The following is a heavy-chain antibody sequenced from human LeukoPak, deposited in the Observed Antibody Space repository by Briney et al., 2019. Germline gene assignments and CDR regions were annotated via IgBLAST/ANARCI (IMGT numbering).Heavy chain of an antibody. V-gene: IGHV4-34*01. CDR1: GGSFSGYY. D-gene: IGHD3-22*01. J-gene: IGHJ2*01. CDR2: INHSGST. Sequence: PSETLSLTCAVYGGSFSGYYWSWIRQPPGKGLEWIGEINHSGSTNYNPSLKSRVTISVDTSKNQFSLKLSSATAADTAVYYCARGPRITMIVVVITRGWYFDLWGRGTLVTVSS. CDR3: ARGPRITMIVVVITRGWYFDL.